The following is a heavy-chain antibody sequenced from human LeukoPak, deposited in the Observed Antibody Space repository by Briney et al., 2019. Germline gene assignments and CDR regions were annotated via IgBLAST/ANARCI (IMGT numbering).Heavy chain of an antibody. CDR3: APSLDYYGSGSPFDY. V-gene: IGHV3-30*02. D-gene: IGHD3-10*01. CDR1: GFTFSSYC. Sequence: PGGSLRLSCAASGFTFSSYCMHWVRQAPGKGLEWVAFIRYDGSNKYYADSVKGRFTISRDNSKNTLYLQMNSLRAEDTAVYYCAPSLDYYGSGSPFDYWGQGTLVTVSS. J-gene: IGHJ4*02. CDR2: IRYDGSNK.